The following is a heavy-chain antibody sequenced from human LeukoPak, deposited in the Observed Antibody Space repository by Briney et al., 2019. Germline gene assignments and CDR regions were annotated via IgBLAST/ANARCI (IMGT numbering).Heavy chain of an antibody. J-gene: IGHJ3*02. CDR1: GFTFRSYG. CDR3: AKDRAFLVVTAIPDAFDI. CDR2: ISYDGSNK. Sequence: GGSLRLSCAASGFTFRSYGMHWVRQAPGKGLEWVAVISYDGSNKYYADSVKGRFTISRDNSKNTLYLQMNSLRAEDTAVYYCAKDRAFLVVTAIPDAFDIWGQGTMVTVSS. V-gene: IGHV3-30*18. D-gene: IGHD2-21*02.